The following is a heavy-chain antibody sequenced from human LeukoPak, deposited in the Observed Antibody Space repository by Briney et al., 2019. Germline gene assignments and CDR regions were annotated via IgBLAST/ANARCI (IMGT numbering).Heavy chain of an antibody. CDR1: GGSISRYY. D-gene: IGHD3-9*01. J-gene: IGHJ5*02. CDR3: ATQYYDILTGPARSNWFDP. V-gene: IGHV4-59*08. Sequence: SETLSLTCTVSGGSISRYYWSWIRQPPGKGLEWIGYIYYSGSTNYNPSLKSRVTISVDTSKNQFSLKLSSVTAADTAVYYCATQYYDILTGPARSNWFDPWGQGTLVTVSS. CDR2: IYYSGST.